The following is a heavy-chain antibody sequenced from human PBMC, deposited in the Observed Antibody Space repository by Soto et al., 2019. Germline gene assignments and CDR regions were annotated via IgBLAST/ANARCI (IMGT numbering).Heavy chain of an antibody. J-gene: IGHJ4*02. Sequence: LVQSGAEAKKPGTSVKVSCKASGYTFSTSTISWVRQAPGQGLEWLGWIKAYSGNTNYAPKLQGRVTMTTDTXXXXAXXXXXXXXXXXXXMXYCAIANYGDDDYWGQGTLVTVSS. D-gene: IGHD4-17*01. V-gene: IGHV1-18*04. CDR2: IKAYSGNT. CDR1: GYTFSTST. CDR3: AIANYGDDDY.